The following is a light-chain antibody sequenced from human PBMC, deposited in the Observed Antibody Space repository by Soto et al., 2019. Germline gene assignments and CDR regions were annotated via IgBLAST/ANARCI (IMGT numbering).Light chain of an antibody. J-gene: IGLJ2*01. CDR2: EVS. Sequence: QSALTQPASVSGSPGQSITISCTGTSSDVGGYNYVSWYQQHPGKAPKLLIYEVSNRPSGVSNRFSGSKSGNTASLTISGLQAEDEGEYYCSSYTISSTHVVFGGGTKLTVL. V-gene: IGLV2-14*01. CDR3: SSYTISSTHVV. CDR1: SSDVGGYNY.